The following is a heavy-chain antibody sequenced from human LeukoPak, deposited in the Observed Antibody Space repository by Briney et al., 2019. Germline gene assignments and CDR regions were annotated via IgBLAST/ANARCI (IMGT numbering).Heavy chain of an antibody. D-gene: IGHD2-2*01. J-gene: IGHJ5*02. CDR1: GYTFTSYG. CDR2: ISAYNGNT. CDR3: AMLGRTVPVHRNWFDP. V-gene: IGHV1-18*04. Sequence: ASVKVSCKASGYTFTSYGISWVRQAPGQGLEWMGWISAYNGNTNYAQKLQGRVTMTTDTSTSTAYMELRGLRSDDTAVYYCAMLGRTVPVHRNWFDPWGQGTLVTVSS.